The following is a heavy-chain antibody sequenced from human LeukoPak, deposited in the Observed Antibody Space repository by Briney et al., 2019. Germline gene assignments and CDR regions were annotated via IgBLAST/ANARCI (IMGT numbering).Heavy chain of an antibody. Sequence: GGSLRLSCAASGFTFNIYWMSWVRQAPGKGLEWVANINQDGSEKYYVDSVKGRFTISRDNAKNSLSLQMNSLRAEDTAVYYCARGGSTSSSSHFHHWGQGTLVTVSS. CDR2: INQDGSEK. V-gene: IGHV3-7*05. J-gene: IGHJ1*01. CDR1: GFTFNIYW. CDR3: ARGGSTSSSSHFHH. D-gene: IGHD6-6*01.